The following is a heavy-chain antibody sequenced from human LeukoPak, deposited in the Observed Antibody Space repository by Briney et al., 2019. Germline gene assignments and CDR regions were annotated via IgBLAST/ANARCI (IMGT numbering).Heavy chain of an antibody. Sequence: ASVKVSCKASGYTFTGYYIHWVRQAPGQGLEWMGWINPNSGGTNYAQNFQGRVTMTRDTSISTAYMEMSGLRSDDTAVYYCARVVPMVRGVIGPIPFDYWGREPWSPSPQ. CDR1: GYTFTGYY. CDR2: INPNSGGT. J-gene: IGHJ4*02. D-gene: IGHD3-10*01. V-gene: IGHV1-2*02. CDR3: ARVVPMVRGVIGPIPFDY.